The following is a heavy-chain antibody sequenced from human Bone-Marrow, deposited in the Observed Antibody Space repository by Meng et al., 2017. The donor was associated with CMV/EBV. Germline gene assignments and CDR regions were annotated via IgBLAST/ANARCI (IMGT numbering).Heavy chain of an antibody. Sequence: GGSLRLSCAASGFTFSIYWMSWVRQAPGKGLEWVANIKQDGSEKYYVDSVWGRFAISKDNAKNSLYLQMNSLRAEDTAVYYCAKDFSLLWSTVDFDYWGQGTLVTVSS. V-gene: IGHV3-7*01. CDR3: AKDFSLLWSTVDFDY. J-gene: IGHJ4*02. D-gene: IGHD3-10*01. CDR2: IKQDGSEK. CDR1: GFTFSIYW.